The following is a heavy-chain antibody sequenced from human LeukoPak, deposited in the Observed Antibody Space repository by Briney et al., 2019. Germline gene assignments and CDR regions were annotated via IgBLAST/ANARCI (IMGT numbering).Heavy chain of an antibody. D-gene: IGHD4-23*01. CDR1: GFTVSSNY. V-gene: IGHV3-66*01. CDR2: IYSGGST. CDR3: ARGPTPAAPDY. J-gene: IGHJ4*02. Sequence: GGSLRLSCAASGFTVSSNYMSWVRQAPGKGLEWVSVIYSGGSTYYADSVKGRFTISRDNSKNTLYLQMGSLRAEDMAVYYCARGPTPAAPDYWGQGTLVTVSS.